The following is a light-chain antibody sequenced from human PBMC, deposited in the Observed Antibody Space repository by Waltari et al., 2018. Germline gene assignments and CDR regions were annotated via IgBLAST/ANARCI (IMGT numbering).Light chain of an antibody. J-gene: IGLJ2*01. V-gene: IGLV1-40*01. CDR1: SSNIGAGSE. CDR2: GNT. Sequence: QSGLTQPPSVSGAPGQRVTISCTGSSSNIGAGSEVHWSQGLPGTAPKLLIYGNTHRPSGVPARFSGSKSGTSASLAITGLQAEDEADYYCQSYDNTLSASLFGGGTKLTVL. CDR3: QSYDNTLSASL.